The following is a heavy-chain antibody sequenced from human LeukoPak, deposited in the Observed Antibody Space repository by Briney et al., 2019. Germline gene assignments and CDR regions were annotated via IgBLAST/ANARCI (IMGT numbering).Heavy chain of an antibody. CDR1: GFTFSSYG. CDR2: ISGSGGST. D-gene: IGHD6-19*01. V-gene: IGHV3-23*01. Sequence: GGSLRLSCAASGFTFSSYGMSWVRQAPGKGLEWVSSISGSGGSTYYADSVKGRFTVFTDNSKDTLYLQVDSLRAEDTAVYYCVRSRIEVAGTGGFDYWGQGTLVTVSS. CDR3: VRSRIEVAGTGGFDY. J-gene: IGHJ4*02.